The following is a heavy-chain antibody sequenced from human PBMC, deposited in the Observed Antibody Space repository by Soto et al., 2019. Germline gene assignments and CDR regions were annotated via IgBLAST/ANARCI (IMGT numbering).Heavy chain of an antibody. Sequence: EVQLLESGGGLVQPGGSLRLYCAASGFSFSDYAMNWVRQAPGRGLEWVSGMRGDGSTMYYADSVKGRFTISRDNSKNTLYLKMKSLRDGDTAVYYCAKDSNWDKGWELQPAFDYWGQGTLVTVSS. J-gene: IGHJ4*02. V-gene: IGHV3-23*01. CDR3: AKDSNWDKGWELQPAFDY. CDR2: MRGDGSTM. CDR1: GFSFSDYA. D-gene: IGHD1-26*01.